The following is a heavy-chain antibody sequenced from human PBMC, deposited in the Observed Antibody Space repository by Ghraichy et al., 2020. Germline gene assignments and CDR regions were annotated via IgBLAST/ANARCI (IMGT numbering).Heavy chain of an antibody. V-gene: IGHV4-59*01. D-gene: IGHD4-23*01. Sequence: SETLSLTCTVSGGSISSYYWSWIRQPPGKGLEWIGYIYYSGSTNYNPSLKSRVTISVDTSKNQFSLKLSSVTAADTAVYYCAGGLTTVVNPTIEWGQGTLVTVSS. CDR2: IYYSGST. J-gene: IGHJ4*02. CDR3: AGGLTTVVNPTIE. CDR1: GGSISSYY.